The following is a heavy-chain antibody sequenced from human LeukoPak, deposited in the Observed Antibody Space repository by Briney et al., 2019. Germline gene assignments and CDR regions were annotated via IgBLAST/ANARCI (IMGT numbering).Heavy chain of an antibody. Sequence: SETLSLTCTVSGYSINNDNRFWGWIRQPSGKGLERIGSISSGGATHYNPSLTSRVTVSVDTSKNQFSLRLSSVTAADTAVYYCASGVGATALDYWGQGILVTVSS. D-gene: IGHD1-26*01. CDR1: GYSINNDNRF. CDR3: ASGVGATALDY. J-gene: IGHJ4*02. V-gene: IGHV4-39*01. CDR2: ISSGGAT.